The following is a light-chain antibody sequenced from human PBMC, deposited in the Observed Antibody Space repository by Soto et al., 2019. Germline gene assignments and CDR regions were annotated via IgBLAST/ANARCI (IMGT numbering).Light chain of an antibody. CDR3: QQYNSYS. CDR1: QSISTW. CDR2: DAS. V-gene: IGKV1-5*01. J-gene: IGKJ1*01. Sequence: DIQMTQSPSILSASVGDRVTITCRASQSISTWLAWYQQKPGKAPKVLIYDASTLESGIPSRFSGSGSGTEFTLTISSLQPDDFATYYCQQYNSYSFGQGTKVDIK.